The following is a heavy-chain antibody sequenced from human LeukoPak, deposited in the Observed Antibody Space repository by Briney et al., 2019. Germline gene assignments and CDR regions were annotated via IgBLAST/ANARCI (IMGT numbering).Heavy chain of an antibody. D-gene: IGHD4-11*01. Sequence: SETLSLTCTVSGGSISSSGYYWGWIRQPPGKGLEWIGSIYYSGSTYYNPSLKSRVTISVDTSKNQFSLKLSSVTAADTAVYYCARDRGMPTVKGLDWFDPWGQGTLVTVSS. CDR1: GGSISSSGYY. V-gene: IGHV4-39*07. J-gene: IGHJ5*02. CDR2: IYYSGST. CDR3: ARDRGMPTVKGLDWFDP.